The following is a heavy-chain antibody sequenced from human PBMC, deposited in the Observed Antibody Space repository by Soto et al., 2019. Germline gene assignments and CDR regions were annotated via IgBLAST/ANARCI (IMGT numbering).Heavy chain of an antibody. J-gene: IGHJ6*02. D-gene: IGHD3-16*01. CDR3: GGEAYYYYYGMDV. V-gene: IGHV4-34*01. Sequence: QVQLQQWGAGLLKPSETLSLTCAVYGGSFSGYYWSWIRQPPGKGLEWIGEINHSGSTNYNPSLKSRVTISVDPSKNQFSLKLSSVTAADTAVYYCGGEAYYYYYGMDVWGQGTTVTVSS. CDR2: INHSGST. CDR1: GGSFSGYY.